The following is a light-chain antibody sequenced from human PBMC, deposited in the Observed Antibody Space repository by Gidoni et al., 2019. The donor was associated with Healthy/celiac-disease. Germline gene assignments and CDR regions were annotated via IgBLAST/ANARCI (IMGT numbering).Light chain of an antibody. J-gene: IGKJ4*01. CDR3: QKYNSAPLT. V-gene: IGKV1-27*01. Sequence: DIQMTQSPSSLSASVGDRVTSTCRASQGISNYLAWNQQKPGKVPKLLIYAASTLQSGVPSRFSGSGSGTDFTLTISSLQPEDVATYYCQKYNSAPLTFGGGTKVEIK. CDR2: AAS. CDR1: QGISNY.